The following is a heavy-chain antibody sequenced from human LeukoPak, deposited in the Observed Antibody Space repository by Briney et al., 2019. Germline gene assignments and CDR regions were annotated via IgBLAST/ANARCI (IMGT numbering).Heavy chain of an antibody. CDR2: LNSDASVT. Sequence: PGGSLRLSCAASGFTFSNYWMHWVRQTPGKGLEWVSRLNSDASVTTYSDSVKGRFTISRDNVKNTLYLQMDSLRAEDTAFYYCVREYCAGDCYTDFWGQGTLVTVSS. CDR1: GFTFSNYW. CDR3: VREYCAGDCYTDF. D-gene: IGHD2-21*02. J-gene: IGHJ4*02. V-gene: IGHV3-74*01.